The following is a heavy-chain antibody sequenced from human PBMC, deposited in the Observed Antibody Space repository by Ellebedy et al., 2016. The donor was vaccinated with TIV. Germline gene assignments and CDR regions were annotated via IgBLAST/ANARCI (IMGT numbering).Heavy chain of an antibody. CDR2: MNPNSGNT. D-gene: IGHD3-10*01. J-gene: IGHJ6*02. V-gene: IGHV1-8*01. CDR3: ASSSTMVRGVRDYYYYGMDV. CDR1: GYTFTSYD. Sequence: ASVKVSCXASGYTFTSYDINWVRQATGQGLEWMGWMNPNSGNTGYAQKFQGRVTMTRNTSISTAYMELSSLRSEDTAVYYCASSSTMVRGVRDYYYYGMDVWGQGTTVTVSS.